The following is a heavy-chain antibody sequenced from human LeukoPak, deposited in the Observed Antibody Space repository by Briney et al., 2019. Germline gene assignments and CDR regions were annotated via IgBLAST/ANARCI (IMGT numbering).Heavy chain of an antibody. CDR1: GGSITSGGYS. J-gene: IGHJ3*02. Sequence: PSQTLSLTCTVSGGSITSGGYSWNWIRPPAGKGLEWIGRIYISGSSNYNPSLKSRVTFSVDTSKNLFSLNLSSVTAADTAIYYFARTLITSKYEAFRIWGKGTTVTVSS. CDR3: ARTLITSKYEAFRI. V-gene: IGHV4-61*02. CDR2: IYISGSS. D-gene: IGHD2/OR15-2a*01.